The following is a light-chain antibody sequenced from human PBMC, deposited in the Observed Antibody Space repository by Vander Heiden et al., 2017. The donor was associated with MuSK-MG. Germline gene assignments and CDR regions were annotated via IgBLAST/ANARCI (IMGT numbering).Light chain of an antibody. J-gene: IGKJ5*01. CDR2: DAS. V-gene: IGKV1-33*01. CDR1: QDISYY. CDR3: QQYHKLPPIT. Sequence: DIQMTQSPSSLSASVGDRVTITCQASQDISYYLNWYQHKPGKAPKLLIYDASNLETGVPSRFSGSGSGTDFTFTITSLQPEDISTYYCQQYHKLPPITFGQGTQLDIK.